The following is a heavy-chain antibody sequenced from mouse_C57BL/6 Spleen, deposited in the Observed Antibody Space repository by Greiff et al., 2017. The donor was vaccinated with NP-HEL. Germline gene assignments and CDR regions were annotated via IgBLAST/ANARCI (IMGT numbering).Heavy chain of an antibody. V-gene: IGHV5-4*01. J-gene: IGHJ4*01. CDR1: GFTFSSYA. D-gene: IGHD2-2*01. CDR2: ISDGGSYT. Sequence: EVQLVESGGGLVKPGGSLKLSCAASGFTFSSYAMSWVRQTPEKRLEWVATISDGGSYTYYPDNVKGRFTISRDNAKNNLYLQMSHLKSEDTAMYYCARWLRRDYYAMDYWGQGTSVTVSS. CDR3: ARWLRRDYYAMDY.